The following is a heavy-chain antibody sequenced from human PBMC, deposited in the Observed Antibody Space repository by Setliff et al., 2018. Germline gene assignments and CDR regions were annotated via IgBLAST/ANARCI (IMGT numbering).Heavy chain of an antibody. Sequence: SETLSLTCTVSGYSISSGYIWGWIRQPPGKGLEWVGNIGHTGSINYNPSLRSRLTISRDTSKNQVSLKLNSVTATDTAVYYCARDLGHGGDSDYWGQGILVTSPQ. CDR3: ARDLGHGGDSDY. V-gene: IGHV4-38-2*02. D-gene: IGHD2-21*02. J-gene: IGHJ4*02. CDR1: GYSISSGYI. CDR2: IGHTGSI.